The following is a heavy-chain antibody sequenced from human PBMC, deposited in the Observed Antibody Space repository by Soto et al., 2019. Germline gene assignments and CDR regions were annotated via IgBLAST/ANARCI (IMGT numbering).Heavy chain of an antibody. CDR3: ARVSGYYFLDY. CDR1: GYTFTNYA. CDR2: INAGNGKT. Sequence: QVQLVQSGAEEKKPGASVKVSCKASGYTFTNYAMHWVRQAPGQRLEWMGWINAGNGKTKYSQKFQGRVTITRDTSASTAYMELTSLRSEDTAVYYCARVSGYYFLDYWGQGTLVTVSS. J-gene: IGHJ4*02. V-gene: IGHV1-3*05. D-gene: IGHD5-12*01.